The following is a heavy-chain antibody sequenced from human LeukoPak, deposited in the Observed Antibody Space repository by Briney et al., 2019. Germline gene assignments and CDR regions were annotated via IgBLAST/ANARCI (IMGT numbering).Heavy chain of an antibody. J-gene: IGHJ4*02. Sequence: PGGSLRLSCAASGFTVSSNYMSWVRQAPGKGLEWVSVIYSGGSTYYADSVKGQFTISRDNAKTTLYLQMNSLRVEDTAVYYCASGYYYGSGSPDYWGQGTLVTVSS. CDR1: GFTVSSNY. V-gene: IGHV3-53*01. CDR3: ASGYYYGSGSPDY. D-gene: IGHD3-10*01. CDR2: IYSGGST.